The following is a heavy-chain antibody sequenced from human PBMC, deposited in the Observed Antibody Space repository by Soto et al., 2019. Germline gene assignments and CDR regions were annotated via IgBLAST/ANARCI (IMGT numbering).Heavy chain of an antibody. CDR2: ISGSGGST. D-gene: IGHD6-19*01. CDR1: GFTFSSYA. V-gene: IGHV3-23*01. CDR3: AKRGRGAVAFDY. Sequence: EVQLLESGGGLVQPGGSLRLSCVISGFTFSSYAMSWVRQAPGTGLEWVSAISGSGGSTYYADSVKGRFTISRDHSKNTLYLQMNSLRAEDTAIYYCAKRGRGAVAFDYWGQGTLVTVSS. J-gene: IGHJ4*02.